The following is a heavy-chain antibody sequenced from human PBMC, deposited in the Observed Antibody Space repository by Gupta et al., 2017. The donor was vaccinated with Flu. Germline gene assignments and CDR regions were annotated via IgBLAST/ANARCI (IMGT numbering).Heavy chain of an antibody. D-gene: IGHD3-3*01. J-gene: IGHJ4*02. CDR3: ASGYYRGHFDY. CDR2: IKQDGSEK. V-gene: IGHV3-7*02. Sequence: EVQLVESGGGLVQPGGSLRLSCAASGFTFSSYWMSWVRQAPGKGLEWVANIKQDGSEKYEVDSVKGRFTISRDNAKNSLYLQMKSLRAEDTAVYYGASGYYRGHFDYWGQGTLVTVSS. CDR1: GFTFSSYW.